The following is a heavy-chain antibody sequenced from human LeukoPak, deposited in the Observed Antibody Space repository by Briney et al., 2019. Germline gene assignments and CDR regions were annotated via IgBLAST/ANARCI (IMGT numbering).Heavy chain of an antibody. CDR2: IYYTGST. Sequence: SETLSLTSTVSGGSIRNYYRGWRRQSPGKGLEWIGYIYYTGSTNYNPSLTSRVNISVDTSKNQFSLNLTSVTAADTAVYYCARWGSIAVARFDYWGQGSLVTVSS. CDR1: GGSIRNYY. J-gene: IGHJ4*02. V-gene: IGHV4-59*01. D-gene: IGHD6-6*01. CDR3: ARWGSIAVARFDY.